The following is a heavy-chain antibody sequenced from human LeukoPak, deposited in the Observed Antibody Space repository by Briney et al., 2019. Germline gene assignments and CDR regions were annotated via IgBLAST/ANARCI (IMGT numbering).Heavy chain of an antibody. D-gene: IGHD3-22*01. CDR3: ARPYDSSGYYYSDAFDI. Sequence: ASVKVSCKASGYTFTSYDINWVRQATGQGLEWMGWMNPNSGNTGYAQKFQGRVTMTRNTSISTAYVELSSLRSEDTGVYYCARPYDSSGYYYSDAFDIWGQGTMVTVSS. J-gene: IGHJ3*02. CDR2: MNPNSGNT. V-gene: IGHV1-8*01. CDR1: GYTFTSYD.